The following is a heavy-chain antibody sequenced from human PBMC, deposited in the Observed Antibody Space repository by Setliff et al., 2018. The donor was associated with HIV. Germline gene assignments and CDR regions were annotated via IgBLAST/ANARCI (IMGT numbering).Heavy chain of an antibody. CDR1: GFTFSDYF. J-gene: IGHJ3*01. CDR3: ARGSGSGYDPRGAFNF. D-gene: IGHD5-12*01. V-gene: IGHV3-11*01. CDR2: ISRSGDSI. Sequence: GGSLRLSCAASGFTFSDYFMSWIRQAPGKGLEWVSYISRSGDSIHYADSVKGRFTISRDNAKNSLYLQMNSLRAEDTAVYYCARGSGSGYDPRGAFNFWGLGTLVT.